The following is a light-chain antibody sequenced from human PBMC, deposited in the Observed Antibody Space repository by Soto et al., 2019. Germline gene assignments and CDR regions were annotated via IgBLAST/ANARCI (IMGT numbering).Light chain of an antibody. CDR2: DVS. Sequence: EIVLTQSPATLSLSPGERATLFCSASQSVSGYLAWYQQKPGQAPRLVILDVSRRAPDIPARFSGRGSGTDFTLTISSLEPEDFGVYYCQQRSGWPITFGQGTKLQMK. V-gene: IGKV3-11*01. CDR1: QSVSGY. J-gene: IGKJ2*01. CDR3: QQRSGWPIT.